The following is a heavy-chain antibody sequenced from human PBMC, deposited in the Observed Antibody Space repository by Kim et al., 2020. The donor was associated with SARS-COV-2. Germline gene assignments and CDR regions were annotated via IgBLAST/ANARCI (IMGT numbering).Heavy chain of an antibody. V-gene: IGHV4-31*03. Sequence: SETLSLTCTVSGGSISSGGYYWSWIRQHPGKGLEWIGYIYYSGSTYYNPSLKSRVTISVDTSKNQFSLKLSSVTAADTAVYYCASRSTGTLWYFDLWGRGTLVTVSS. J-gene: IGHJ2*01. CDR1: GGSISSGGYY. D-gene: IGHD1-1*01. CDR3: ASRSTGTLWYFDL. CDR2: IYYSGST.